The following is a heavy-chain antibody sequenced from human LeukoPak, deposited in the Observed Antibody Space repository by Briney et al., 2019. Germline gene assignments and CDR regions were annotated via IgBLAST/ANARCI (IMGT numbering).Heavy chain of an antibody. D-gene: IGHD2-2*01. Sequence: GGSLRLSCAASGFTFSSYWMSWVRQAPGKGLEWVSYINGGGSPIYYADSVRGRFTISRDNAKNSLYLQMNSLRAEDTAVYYCAKDSEVVPAAIDYWGQGTLVTVSS. V-gene: IGHV3-48*01. J-gene: IGHJ4*02. CDR3: AKDSEVVPAAIDY. CDR2: INGGGSPI. CDR1: GFTFSSYW.